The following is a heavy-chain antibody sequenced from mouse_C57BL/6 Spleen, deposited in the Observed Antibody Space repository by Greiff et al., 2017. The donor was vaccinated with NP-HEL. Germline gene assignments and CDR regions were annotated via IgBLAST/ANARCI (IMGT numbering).Heavy chain of an antibody. CDR1: GYAFSSSW. CDR3: ARYSSWGDY. D-gene: IGHD4-1*01. J-gene: IGHJ4*01. CDR2: IYPGDGDT. Sequence: QVQLKESGPELVKPGASVKISCKASGYAFSSSWMNWVKQRPGKGLEWIGRIYPGDGDTNYNGKFKGKATLTADKSSSTAYMQLSSLTSEDSAVCFCARYSSWGDYWGQGTSVTVSS. V-gene: IGHV1-82*01.